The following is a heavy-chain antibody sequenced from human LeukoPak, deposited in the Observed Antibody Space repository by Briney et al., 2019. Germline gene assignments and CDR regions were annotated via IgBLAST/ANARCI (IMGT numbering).Heavy chain of an antibody. CDR2: INPNSGGR. Sequence: GASVTLSCNASGYTFTVYYMHWVRQAPGQGLEWVGWINPNSGGRNYAQKFQGRVTMTSDTSISTAYMELSRLRSDDTAVYYCASRDSITGTVYYFDYWGQGTLVTVSS. CDR3: ASRDSITGTVYYFDY. CDR1: GYTFTVYY. D-gene: IGHD1-7*01. J-gene: IGHJ4*02. V-gene: IGHV1-2*02.